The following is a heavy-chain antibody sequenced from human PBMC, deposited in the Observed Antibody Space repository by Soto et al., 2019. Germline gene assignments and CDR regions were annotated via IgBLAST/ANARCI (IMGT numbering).Heavy chain of an antibody. CDR1: GGSISSGDYY. V-gene: IGHV4-30-4*01. CDR3: ATRIRYYYYGMDV. CDR2: IYYSGST. Sequence: ASGTLSLTCTVSGGSISSGDYYWSWIRQPPGKGLEWIGYIYYSGSTYYNPSLKSRVTISVDTSKNQFSLKLSSVTAADTAVYYCATRIRYYYYGMDVCGQRTTVTGSS. J-gene: IGHJ6*02.